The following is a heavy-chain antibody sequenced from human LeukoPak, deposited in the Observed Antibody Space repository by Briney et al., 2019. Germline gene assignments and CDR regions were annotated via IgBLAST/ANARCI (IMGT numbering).Heavy chain of an antibody. Sequence: ASVKVSCKASGYTFTSYGNSWVRQAPGQGLEWMGWNSAYNGNTNYAQKLQGRVTMTTDTSTSTAYMELRSLRSDDTAVYYCARGTTPYYDSSGDAFDIWGQGTMVTVSS. CDR2: NSAYNGNT. J-gene: IGHJ3*02. CDR1: GYTFTSYG. CDR3: ARGTTPYYDSSGDAFDI. V-gene: IGHV1-18*01. D-gene: IGHD3-22*01.